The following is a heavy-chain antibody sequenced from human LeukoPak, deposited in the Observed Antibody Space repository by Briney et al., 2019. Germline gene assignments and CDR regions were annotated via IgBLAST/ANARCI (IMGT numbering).Heavy chain of an antibody. V-gene: IGHV3-23*01. J-gene: IGHJ5*02. CDR3: AKSSGWYPDWFDP. CDR1: GFTFSSHA. Sequence: GCSLRLSCAASGFTFSSHAMNGVRQAPGKGLELVSGISGSGTSTYYGDSVKGHFTISRDNSKNTLYLQMNSLRAEDTAVYYCAKSSGWYPDWFDPWGQGTLVTVSS. CDR2: ISGSGTST. D-gene: IGHD6-19*01.